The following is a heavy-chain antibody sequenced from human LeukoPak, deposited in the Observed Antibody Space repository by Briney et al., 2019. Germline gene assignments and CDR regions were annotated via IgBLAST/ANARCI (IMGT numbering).Heavy chain of an antibody. CDR3: AKDMGMTTITGGFDF. V-gene: IGHV3-43*01. Sequence: GGSLRLSCAASGFTFDDYAMHWVRRAPGKGLEWVSLINWAGATTYSADSVKGRFTISRDNSKNSLYLQMNSLRTEDTALYYCAKDMGMTTITGGFDFWGQGTLVTVSS. J-gene: IGHJ4*02. CDR2: INWAGATT. D-gene: IGHD4-11*01. CDR1: GFTFDDYA.